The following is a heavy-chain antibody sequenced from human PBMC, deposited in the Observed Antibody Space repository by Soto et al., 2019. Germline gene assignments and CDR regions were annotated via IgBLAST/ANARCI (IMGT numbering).Heavy chain of an antibody. Sequence: SETLSLTCTVSGGSISSYYWSWIRQPPGKGLEWIGYIYYSGSTNYNPSLKSRVTISVDTSKNQFSLKLSSVTAADTAVYYCARGTIFGVVINYYYYGMDVWGQGTTVT. CDR2: IYYSGST. CDR1: GGSISSYY. J-gene: IGHJ6*02. CDR3: ARGTIFGVVINYYYYGMDV. D-gene: IGHD3-3*01. V-gene: IGHV4-59*01.